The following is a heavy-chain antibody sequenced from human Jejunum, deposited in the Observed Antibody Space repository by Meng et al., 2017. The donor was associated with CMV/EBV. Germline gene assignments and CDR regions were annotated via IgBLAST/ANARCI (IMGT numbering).Heavy chain of an antibody. CDR2: ITGGGNTI. V-gene: IGHV3-48*03. Sequence: SCVASGVTFSSSEMNWVRQAPGKGLEWVAYITGGGNTIYYADSVKGRFTISRDNAKSSLFLQMNSLRAEDAAVYYCARLDLAAFYSWGQGALVTVSS. CDR1: GVTFSSSE. J-gene: IGHJ5*02. CDR3: ARLDLAAFYS. D-gene: IGHD3-3*02.